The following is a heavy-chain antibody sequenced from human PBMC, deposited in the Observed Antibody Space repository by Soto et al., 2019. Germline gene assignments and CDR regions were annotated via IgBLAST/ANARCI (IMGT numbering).Heavy chain of an antibody. Sequence: EVQLLESGGGLVQPGGSLSLPCAASGFTFRSYPMSWVRQAPGKGREWVSAISGSGGSTYNADSMKGRFTISRDNSKNALYLQMNSRRHEDTAVYYCAKGSYSSSRFDYWGQGALVTVSS. CDR3: AKGSYSSSRFDY. CDR1: GFTFRSYP. V-gene: IGHV3-23*01. D-gene: IGHD6-13*01. CDR2: ISGSGGST. J-gene: IGHJ4*02.